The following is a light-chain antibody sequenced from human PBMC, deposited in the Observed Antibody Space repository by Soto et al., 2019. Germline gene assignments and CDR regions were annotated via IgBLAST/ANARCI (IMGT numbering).Light chain of an antibody. J-gene: IGKJ1*01. Sequence: DIQMAQSPSTLSASVGDRVTITCRASQSISSWFAWYQQKPGKAPKLLIYKASSLESGAPSRFSGSGSGTEFTLTISSLQPDDFATYYCQQYNTYSPRTFGQGTKVDI. CDR1: QSISSW. CDR3: QQYNTYSPRT. CDR2: KAS. V-gene: IGKV1-5*03.